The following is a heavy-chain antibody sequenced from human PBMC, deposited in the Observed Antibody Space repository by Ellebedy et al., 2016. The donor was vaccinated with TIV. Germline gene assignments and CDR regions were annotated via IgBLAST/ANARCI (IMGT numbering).Heavy chain of an antibody. D-gene: IGHD6-19*01. CDR2: INHSGST. J-gene: IGHJ4*02. CDR3: ARAFQYSSGWAFDY. V-gene: IGHV4-34*01. CDR1: GGSLSSDY. Sequence: MPSETLSLTFAVHGGSLSSDYWSWIRQSPEKGLEWIGEINHSGSTSYNPSLKSRVSISVDTPKKQCSLKMSSVTAADTAVYYCARAFQYSSGWAFDYWGQGSLVTVSS.